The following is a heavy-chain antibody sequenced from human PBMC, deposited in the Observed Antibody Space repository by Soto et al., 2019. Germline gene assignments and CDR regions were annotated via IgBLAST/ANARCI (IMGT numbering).Heavy chain of an antibody. V-gene: IGHV3-23*01. CDR1: ESTFAAMA. J-gene: IGHJ3*02. Sequence: GGPLRPPLQPLESTFAAMARSGVPQAPGKGLEWVSAISGSGGSTYYADSVKGRFTISRDNSKNTLYLQMNSLRAEDTAVYYCAKEENGSGWPNDAFDIWGQGTMVTVSS. D-gene: IGHD6-19*01. CDR2: ISGSGGST. CDR3: AKEENGSGWPNDAFDI.